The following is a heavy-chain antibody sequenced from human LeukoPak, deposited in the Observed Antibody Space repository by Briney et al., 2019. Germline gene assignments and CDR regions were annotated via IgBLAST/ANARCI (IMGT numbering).Heavy chain of an antibody. CDR2: IKQDGREK. CDR1: GFTFSTYW. V-gene: IGHV3-7*01. D-gene: IGHD2-15*01. CDR3: ARDVAVVGFDP. J-gene: IGHJ5*02. Sequence: GGSLRLSCAASGFTFSTYWMSWVRQAPGKGLEWVANIKQDGREKYYVDSVRGRFTIPRDNAKNSLYLQMNSLRAEDTAVYYCARDVAVVGFDPWGQGTLVIVSS.